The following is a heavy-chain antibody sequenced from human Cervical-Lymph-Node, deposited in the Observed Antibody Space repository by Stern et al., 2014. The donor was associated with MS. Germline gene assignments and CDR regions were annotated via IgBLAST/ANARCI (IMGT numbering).Heavy chain of an antibody. Sequence: QVQLQESGPGLVKPSQTLSLTCTVSGGSVGSGSYDWSWIRQPAGKGLEWIGRIYTTGSTYYNPSLKSRVSISIDPSKNQFSLKLTSVTAADTAVYYCARDKEDTNMAFRYFDNWGQGTLVTVSS. D-gene: IGHD5-18*01. V-gene: IGHV4-61*02. J-gene: IGHJ4*02. CDR1: GGSVGSGSYD. CDR2: IYTTGST. CDR3: ARDKEDTNMAFRYFDN.